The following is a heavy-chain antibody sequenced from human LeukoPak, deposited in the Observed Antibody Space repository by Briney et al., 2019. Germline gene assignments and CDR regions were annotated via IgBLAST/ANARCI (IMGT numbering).Heavy chain of an antibody. V-gene: IGHV3-23*01. CDR3: ARDGVAYFDWLFPHWFDP. CDR1: GFTFTSYA. Sequence: GGSLRHSCAASGFTFTSYAMSWVRQAPGKGLEWVSAISGSGGSTYYADSVKGRFTISRDNSKNTLYLQMNSLRAEDTAVYYCARDGVAYFDWLFPHWFDPWGQGTLVTVSS. J-gene: IGHJ5*02. D-gene: IGHD3-9*01. CDR2: ISGSGGST.